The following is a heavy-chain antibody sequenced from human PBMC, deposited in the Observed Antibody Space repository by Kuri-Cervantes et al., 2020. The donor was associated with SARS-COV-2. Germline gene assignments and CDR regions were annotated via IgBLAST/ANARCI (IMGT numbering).Heavy chain of an antibody. J-gene: IGHJ5*02. Sequence: GESLKISCAASGFTFSSYAMHWVRQAPGKGLEWVAVISYDGSKKYYADSVKGRFTISRDNSKNTLYQQMNSLRAEDTAVYYCASDWASGDYDGSGRVPANWFDPWGQGTLVTVSS. CDR3: ASDWASGDYDGSGRVPANWFDP. V-gene: IGHV3-30-3*01. CDR2: ISYDGSKK. CDR1: GFTFSSYA. D-gene: IGHD3-10*01.